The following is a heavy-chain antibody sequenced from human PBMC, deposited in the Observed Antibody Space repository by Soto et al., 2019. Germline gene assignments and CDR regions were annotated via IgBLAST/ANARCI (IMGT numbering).Heavy chain of an antibody. V-gene: IGHV3-74*01. D-gene: IGHD5-18*01. CDR2: INDDASST. J-gene: IGHJ4*02. CDR1: GFTFSDYW. Sequence: EVQLVESGGGLVQPGGSLRLSCAASGFTFSDYWIHWVRQAQGKGLVWVSRINDDASSTGYADSVKGRFSISRDNAKNTLYLQMNSLRAEDTAVYYCTREYNYGLDSWGQGTLVNVSS. CDR3: TREYNYGLDS.